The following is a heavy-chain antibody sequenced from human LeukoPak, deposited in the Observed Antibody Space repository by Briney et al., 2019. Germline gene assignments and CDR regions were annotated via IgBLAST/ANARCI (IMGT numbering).Heavy chain of an antibody. CDR1: GFTFCSYF. J-gene: IGHJ4*02. V-gene: IGHV3-23*01. D-gene: IGHD3-16*01. Sequence: GGSLRLSCAASGFTFCSYFMTWARPAQVIGLEWVLAISGDGTRTYYADSVKGRFTNSRDKSKNTLYLEMSSLRAEDTAIYYCAKWPEGAMDYFDYWGQGTLVTVSS. CDR2: ISGDGTRT. CDR3: AKWPEGAMDYFDY.